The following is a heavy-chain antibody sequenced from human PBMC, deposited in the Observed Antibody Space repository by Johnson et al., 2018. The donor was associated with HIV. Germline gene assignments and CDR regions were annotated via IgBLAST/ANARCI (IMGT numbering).Heavy chain of an antibody. Sequence: VQLVESGGGLVQPGRSLRLSCTASGFTFDDYAMSWVRQAPGKGLEWVGFIRSKAYGGTTEYAASVKGRFIISRDDSKSIAYLQMNSLKTEDTAVYYCTRDRTMIVVKTAFDIWGQGTVVTVSS. CDR3: TRDRTMIVVKTAFDI. J-gene: IGHJ3*02. D-gene: IGHD3-22*01. CDR2: IRSKAYGGTT. V-gene: IGHV3-49*04. CDR1: GFTFDDYA.